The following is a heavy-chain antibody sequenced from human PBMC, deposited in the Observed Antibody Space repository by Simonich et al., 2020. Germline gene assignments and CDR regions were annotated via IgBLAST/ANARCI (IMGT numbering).Heavy chain of an antibody. J-gene: IGHJ6*02. D-gene: IGHD3-10*01. Sequence: QVQLVQSGAEVKKPGASVKVSCKVSGYTLTELSMHWVRQAPGKGLEWRGGFEPEGGETIYAQKFQGRVTMTEDTSTDTAYMELSSLRSEDTAVYYCATRNTMGSGSYYYYYYGMDVWGQGTTVTVSS. V-gene: IGHV1-24*01. CDR3: ATRNTMGSGSYYYYYYGMDV. CDR1: GYTLTELS. CDR2: FEPEGGET.